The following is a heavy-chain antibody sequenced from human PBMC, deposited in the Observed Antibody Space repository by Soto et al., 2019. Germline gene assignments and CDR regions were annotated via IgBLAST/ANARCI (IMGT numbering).Heavy chain of an antibody. J-gene: IGHJ5*02. CDR2: ISANNGNT. V-gene: IGHV1-18*01. D-gene: IGHD7-27*01. Sequence: QVQLVQSGAEVKKPGASVKVSCKASGYTFSSYHISWVRQAPGQGLEWMGWISANNGNTNYAQKLQGRVTMTTDTSTRTAHLELRSLGSDDTAVYYCARDGPLTDHWGQGTLVTVSS. CDR3: ARDGPLTDH. CDR1: GYTFSSYH.